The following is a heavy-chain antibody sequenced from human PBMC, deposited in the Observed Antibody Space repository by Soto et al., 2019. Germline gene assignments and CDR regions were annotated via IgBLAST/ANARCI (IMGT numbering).Heavy chain of an antibody. J-gene: IGHJ5*01. Sequence: PSETLSLTCTVSGGSISSSSYYWGWIRQPPGKGLEWIGNIYYSGSAYYNPSLKSRVTISSDTSKNQFSLRLTSVTAADTAVYFCARRHYGDFDSWGQGTLVTVSS. CDR3: ARRHYGDFDS. V-gene: IGHV4-39*01. CDR2: IYYSGSA. D-gene: IGHD4-17*01. CDR1: GGSISSSSYY.